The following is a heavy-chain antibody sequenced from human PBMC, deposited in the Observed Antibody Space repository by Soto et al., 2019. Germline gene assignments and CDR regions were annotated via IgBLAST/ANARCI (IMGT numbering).Heavy chain of an antibody. CDR2: ISYDGSNK. CDR1: GFTFSSYG. Sequence: QVQLVESGGGVVQPGRSLRLSCAASGFTFSSYGMHWVRQAPGKGLEWVAVISYDGSNKYYADSVKGRFTISRDNSKNTLYLQMNSLRAEDTAVYYCAKDYYYDSSGEPTAYYRGQGTLVTVSS. J-gene: IGHJ4*02. CDR3: AKDYYYDSSGEPTAYY. V-gene: IGHV3-30*18. D-gene: IGHD3-22*01.